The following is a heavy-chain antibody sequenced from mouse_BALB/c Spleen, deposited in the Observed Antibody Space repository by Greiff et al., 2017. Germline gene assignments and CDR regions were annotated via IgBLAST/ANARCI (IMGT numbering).Heavy chain of an antibody. V-gene: IGHV14-3*02. CDR3: ARGEYGNYGAMDY. Sequence: VQLQQSGAELVKPGASVKLSCTASGFNIKDTYMHWVKQRPEQGLEWIGRIDPANGNTKSDPKFQGKATITADTSSNTAYLQLSSLTSEDTAVYYGARGEYGNYGAMDYWGQGTSVTVSS. CDR2: IDPANGNT. J-gene: IGHJ4*01. CDR1: GFNIKDTY. D-gene: IGHD2-10*02.